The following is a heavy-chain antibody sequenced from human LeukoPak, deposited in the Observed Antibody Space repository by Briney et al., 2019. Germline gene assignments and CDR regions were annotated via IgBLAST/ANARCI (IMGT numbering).Heavy chain of an antibody. D-gene: IGHD6-6*01. CDR1: GFTFSSYA. CDR2: ISGSGGST. V-gene: IGHV3-23*01. CDR3: AKVSKSSSSPYYFDY. Sequence: TGGSLRLSCAASGFTFSSYAMSWVRQAPGKGLEWVSAISGSGGSTYYADSVKGRFTISRGNSKNTLYLQMNSLRAEDTAVYYCAKVSKSSSSPYYFDYWGQGTLVTVSS. J-gene: IGHJ4*02.